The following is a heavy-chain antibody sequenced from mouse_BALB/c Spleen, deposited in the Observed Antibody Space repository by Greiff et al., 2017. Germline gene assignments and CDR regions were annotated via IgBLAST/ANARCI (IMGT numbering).Heavy chain of an antibody. CDR2: IYPGNSDT. Sequence: EVHLVESGTVLARPGASVKMSCKASGYSFTSYWMHWVKQRPGQGLEWIGAIYPGNSDTSYNQKFKGKAKLTAVTSASTAYMELSSLTNEDSAVYYCTRWELYDGPWFAYWGQGTLVTVSA. CDR3: TRWELYDGPWFAY. D-gene: IGHD2-3*01. J-gene: IGHJ3*01. V-gene: IGHV1-5*01. CDR1: GYSFTSYW.